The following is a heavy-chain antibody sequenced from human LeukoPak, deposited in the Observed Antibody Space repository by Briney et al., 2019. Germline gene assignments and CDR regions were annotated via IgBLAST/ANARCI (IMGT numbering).Heavy chain of an antibody. CDR3: ARYCSGGSCY. D-gene: IGHD2-15*01. CDR2: IKQDGSEK. CDR1: GFTFSSYW. V-gene: IGHV3-7*01. Sequence: PGGSLRLSCAASGFTFSSYWMSWVRQAPGKGLEWVADIKQDGSEKYYVDSVKGRLTISRDNAKNSLYMQMNSLRAEDTAVYYCARYCSGGSCYWGQGTLVTVSS. J-gene: IGHJ4*02.